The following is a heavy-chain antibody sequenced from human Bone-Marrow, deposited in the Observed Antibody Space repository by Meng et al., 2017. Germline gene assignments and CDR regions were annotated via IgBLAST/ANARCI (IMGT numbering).Heavy chain of an antibody. V-gene: IGHV1-69*13. Sequence: SVKVSCKASGGTFSSYAISWVRQAPGQGLEWMGGIIPIFGTANYAQKFQGRVTITADESTSTAYMELSSLRSEDTAVYYCARGTGGVVVVAAAPSTINYFDYWGQGTLVTVSS. D-gene: IGHD2-15*01. CDR3: ARGTGGVVVVAAAPSTINYFDY. CDR2: IIPIFGTA. CDR1: GGTFSSYA. J-gene: IGHJ4*02.